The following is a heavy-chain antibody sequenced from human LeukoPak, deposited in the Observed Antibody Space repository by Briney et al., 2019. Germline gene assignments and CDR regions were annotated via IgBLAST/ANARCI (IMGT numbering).Heavy chain of an antibody. J-gene: IGHJ6*02. CDR2: INAGNGNT. Sequence: ASVKVSCKASAYAFTSYGISWVRQAPGQRLEWMGWINAGNGNTKYSQKFQGRVTITRDTSASTAYMELSSLRSEDTAVYYCARDGEWELPYGMDVWGQGTTVTVSS. CDR3: ARDGEWELPYGMDV. CDR1: AYAFTSYG. V-gene: IGHV1-3*01. D-gene: IGHD1-26*01.